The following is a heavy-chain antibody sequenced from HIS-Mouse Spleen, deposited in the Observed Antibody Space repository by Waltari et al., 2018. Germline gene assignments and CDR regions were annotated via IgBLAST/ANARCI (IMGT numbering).Heavy chain of an antibody. CDR2: ISYDGSNK. V-gene: IGHV3-30*18. Sequence: QVQLVESGGGGVQPGRSLRLSWAASGFPFSSYGMHWVRQAPGKGLEWVAVISYDGSNKYYADSVKGRFTISRDNSKNTLYLQMNSLRAEDTAVYYCAKDSSGWYFDYWGQGTLVTVSS. CDR1: GFPFSSYG. CDR3: AKDSSGWYFDY. D-gene: IGHD6-19*01. J-gene: IGHJ4*02.